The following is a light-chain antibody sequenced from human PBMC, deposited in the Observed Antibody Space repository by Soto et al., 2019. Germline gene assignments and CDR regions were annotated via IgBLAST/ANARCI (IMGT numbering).Light chain of an antibody. CDR3: QHYGDSPYT. CDR2: GAS. CDR1: QSVSSSF. V-gene: IGKV3-20*01. J-gene: IGKJ2*01. Sequence: EIVLTQSPGTLSLSPGERATLSCRASQSVSSSFLAWYQQKPGQAPRLLISGASSRATGIPDRFSGSGSGTDFTLTISRLEPEDFSVYYCQHYGDSPYTFGQGTKLDIK.